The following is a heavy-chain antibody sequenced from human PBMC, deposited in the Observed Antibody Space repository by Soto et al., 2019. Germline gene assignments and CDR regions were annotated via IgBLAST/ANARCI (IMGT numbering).Heavy chain of an antibody. D-gene: IGHD2-2*01. Sequence: PGGSLRLSCAASGFTFISYGMHWVLQAPGKGLEWVAVIWYDGSNKYYADSVKGRFTISRDNSKNTLYLQMNSLRAEDTAVYYCARDRGYCSSTSCSDAFDIWGQGTMVTVSS. V-gene: IGHV3-33*01. CDR1: GFTFISYG. J-gene: IGHJ3*02. CDR3: ARDRGYCSSTSCSDAFDI. CDR2: IWYDGSNK.